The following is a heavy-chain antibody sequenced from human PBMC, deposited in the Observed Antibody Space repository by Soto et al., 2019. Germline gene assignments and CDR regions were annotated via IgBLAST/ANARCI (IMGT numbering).Heavy chain of an antibody. CDR3: ARDSTRGYSGYDWDD. D-gene: IGHD5-12*01. J-gene: IGHJ4*02. CDR1: GFTFSSYN. CDR2: ISSSGSAI. V-gene: IGHV3-48*01. Sequence: PGGSLRLSCAASGFTFSSYNMNWVRQAPGKGLEWVSYISSSGSAIYFADSVKGRFTISRDNAKNSLYLQMNSLRAEDTAVYYCARDSTRGYSGYDWDDSAQGTLVTVSS.